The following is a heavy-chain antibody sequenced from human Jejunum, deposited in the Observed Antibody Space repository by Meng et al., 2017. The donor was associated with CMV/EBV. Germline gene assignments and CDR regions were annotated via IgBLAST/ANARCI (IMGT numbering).Heavy chain of an antibody. D-gene: IGHD3-10*01. J-gene: IGHJ5*02. Sequence: AASGIAFSSNWVHWVRQVPGKGLVWVSSIGPTGRDTFYTDSVKGRFTISRDNSKNMVYLQMNSLGAEDTALYYCAKDEGTHGWFDPWGQGTLVTVSS. CDR1: GIAFSSNW. CDR3: AKDEGTHGWFDP. V-gene: IGHV3-23*01. CDR2: IGPTGRDT.